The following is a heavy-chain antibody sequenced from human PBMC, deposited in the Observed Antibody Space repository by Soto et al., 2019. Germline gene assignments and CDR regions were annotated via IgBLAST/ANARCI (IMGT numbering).Heavy chain of an antibody. CDR3: ARDHGLFAVTIASLDAFDI. CDR1: GFTFSSYW. D-gene: IGHD4-4*01. Sequence: GGSLRLSCAASGFTFSSYWMSWVRQAPGKGLEWVANIKQDGSEKYYVDSVKGRFTISRDNAKNSLYLQMNSLRAEDTAVYYCARDHGLFAVTIASLDAFDIWGQGTMVTVSS. CDR2: IKQDGSEK. V-gene: IGHV3-7*01. J-gene: IGHJ3*02.